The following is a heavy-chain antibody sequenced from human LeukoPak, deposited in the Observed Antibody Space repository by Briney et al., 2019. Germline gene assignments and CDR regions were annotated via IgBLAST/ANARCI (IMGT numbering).Heavy chain of an antibody. CDR3: ARDPRTSRDLYYFDY. Sequence: GGSLRLSCAASGFTFSSYSMNWVRQAPGKGLEWVSSISSSSSYIYYADSVKGRFTISRDNAKNSLYLQMNSLRAEDTAVYYCARDPRTSRDLYYFDYWGQGTLVPVSS. V-gene: IGHV3-21*01. D-gene: IGHD2-2*01. J-gene: IGHJ4*02. CDR2: ISSSSSYI. CDR1: GFTFSSYS.